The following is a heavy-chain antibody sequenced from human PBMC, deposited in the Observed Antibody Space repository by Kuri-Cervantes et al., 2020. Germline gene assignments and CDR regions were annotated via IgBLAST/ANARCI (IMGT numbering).Heavy chain of an antibody. V-gene: IGHV4-34*01. CDR2: INHRGST. CDR3: ARGRRWSDTFDI. J-gene: IGHJ3*02. D-gene: IGHD2-15*01. CDR1: GESLSVYY. Sequence: SETLSLTCAVYGESLSVYYWSWIRQPPGKGLEWIGEINHRGSTNYNPSLKSRVTISVDTSKNQFSLKLSSVTAADTAVYYCARGRRWSDTFDIWGQGTMVTVSS.